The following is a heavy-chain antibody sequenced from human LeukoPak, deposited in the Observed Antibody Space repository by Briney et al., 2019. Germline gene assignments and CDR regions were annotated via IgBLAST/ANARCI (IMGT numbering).Heavy chain of an antibody. J-gene: IGHJ4*02. CDR1: GGTFSSYA. CDR2: IIPILGIA. V-gene: IGHV1-69*04. Sequence: GASVKVSCKASGGTFSSYAISWVRQAPGQGPEWMGRIIPILGIADYAQKFQGRVTITADKSTSTAYMELSSLRSEDTAVYYCARDLISKFDYWGQGTLVTVSS. D-gene: IGHD3-16*01. CDR3: ARDLISKFDY.